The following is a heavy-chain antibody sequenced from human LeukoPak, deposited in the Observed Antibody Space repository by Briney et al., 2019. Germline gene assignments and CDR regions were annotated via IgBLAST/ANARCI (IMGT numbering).Heavy chain of an antibody. CDR3: AREGYYDTSASGAFDI. J-gene: IGHJ3*02. Sequence: PSETLSLTCTVPGGSISSSSYFWGWIRQPPGKVLEWIGSIYYSGNTYYNPSLKSRVTKSVDTSKNQFSLKLTSVTAADTAVYYCAREGYYDTSASGAFDIWGQGTMVTVSS. V-gene: IGHV4-39*07. D-gene: IGHD3-22*01. CDR1: GGSISSSSYF. CDR2: IYYSGNT.